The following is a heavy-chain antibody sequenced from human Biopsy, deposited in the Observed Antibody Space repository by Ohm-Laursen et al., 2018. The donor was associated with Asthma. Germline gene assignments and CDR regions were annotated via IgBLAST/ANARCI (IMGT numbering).Heavy chain of an antibody. CDR3: ARLAYYDRSGTHYFDH. D-gene: IGHD3-22*01. J-gene: IGHJ4*02. CDR1: GFTLSDYY. Sequence: GSLRLSCAAFGFTLSDYYMTWVRQAPGKGLEWVSYIDKSSSTIYYADSVKGRFTISRDNAKNSLYLQMNSLRAEDTPVYFCARLAYYDRSGTHYFDHWGQGNLVTVSS. CDR2: IDKSSSTI. V-gene: IGHV3-11*01.